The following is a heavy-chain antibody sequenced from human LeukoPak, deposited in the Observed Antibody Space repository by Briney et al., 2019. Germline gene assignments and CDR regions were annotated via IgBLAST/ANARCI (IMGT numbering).Heavy chain of an antibody. Sequence: GGSLRLSCAASEFTFNHYAMSWVRQAPGKGLEWVAVILYDGNNKYYADSVKGRFTISRDNSKNTLYLQMNSLRAEDTAVYYCARGRKYSYGTYYYGLDVWGQGTTVTVCS. CDR1: EFTFNHYA. V-gene: IGHV3-30-3*01. J-gene: IGHJ6*02. CDR3: ARGRKYSYGTYYYGLDV. CDR2: ILYDGNNK. D-gene: IGHD5-18*01.